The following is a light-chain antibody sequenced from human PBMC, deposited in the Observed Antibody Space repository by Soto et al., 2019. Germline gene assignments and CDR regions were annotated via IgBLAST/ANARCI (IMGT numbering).Light chain of an antibody. Sequence: EIVMTQSPVTLSVSPGERVTLSCRASQSVSSNYLAWYQQKPGQAPRLLIYDASTRATGIPARFSGSGSGTDFTLTISSLEPEDFAVYYCQQRSNWPQTFGQGTKVDIK. CDR3: QQRSNWPQT. V-gene: IGKV3-11*01. J-gene: IGKJ1*01. CDR1: QSVSSN. CDR2: DAS.